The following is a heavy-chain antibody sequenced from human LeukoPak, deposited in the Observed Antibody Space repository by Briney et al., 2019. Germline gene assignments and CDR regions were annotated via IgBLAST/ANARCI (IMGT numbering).Heavy chain of an antibody. D-gene: IGHD3-3*01. CDR3: ARDQGRFLEWLDFDY. J-gene: IGHJ4*02. Sequence: PSETLSLTCTVSGGSISSSSYYWGWIRQSPGKGLEWIGSIYYSGSTYYNPSLKSRVTISVDTSKNQFSLKLSSVTAADTAVYYCARDQGRFLEWLDFDYWGQGTLVTVSS. CDR2: IYYSGST. V-gene: IGHV4-39*07. CDR1: GGSISSSSYY.